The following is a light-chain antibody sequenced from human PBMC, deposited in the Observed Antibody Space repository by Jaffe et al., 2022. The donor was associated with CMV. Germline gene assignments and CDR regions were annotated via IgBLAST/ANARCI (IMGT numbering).Light chain of an antibody. CDR1: QSVSNN. CDR2: DAS. Sequence: EIVLTQSPATLSLSPGERATLSCRASQSVSNNLGWYQHKPGQPPRLLIYDASNRATGIPARFSGSVSGTDFTLTISSLEPEDFALYFCQQRSNWPPTFGQGTRVEIK. CDR3: QQRSNWPPT. J-gene: IGKJ1*01. V-gene: IGKV3-11*01.